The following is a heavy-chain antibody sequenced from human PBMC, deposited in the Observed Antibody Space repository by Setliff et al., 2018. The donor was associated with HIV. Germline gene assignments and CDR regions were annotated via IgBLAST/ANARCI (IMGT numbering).Heavy chain of an antibody. V-gene: IGHV4-38-2*02. CDR1: GYSISSGYY. CDR3: ARDDSGWYMY. J-gene: IGHJ4*02. CDR2: IYHSGST. D-gene: IGHD6-13*01. Sequence: SETLSLTCAVSGYSISSGYYWGWIRQPPGKGLEWIGEIYHSGSTNYNPSLTSRVTISVDTPKNQFSLKVNSVSAADTAIYFCARDDSGWYMYWGQGTLVTVSS.